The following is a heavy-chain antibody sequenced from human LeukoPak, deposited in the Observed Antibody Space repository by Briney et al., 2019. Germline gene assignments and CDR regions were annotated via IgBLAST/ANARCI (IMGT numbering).Heavy chain of an antibody. V-gene: IGHV1-2*02. Sequence: ASLKVSCKASGYTVTGYYMHWVRQAPEQGLEWMGWINPNSGGTNYAQKFQGRVTMTRDTSISTAYMELSRLRSDDTAVYYCARGTARKQLVHWFDPWGQGTLVTVSS. CDR3: ARGTARKQLVHWFDP. CDR2: INPNSGGT. D-gene: IGHD6-6*01. J-gene: IGHJ5*02. CDR1: GYTVTGYY.